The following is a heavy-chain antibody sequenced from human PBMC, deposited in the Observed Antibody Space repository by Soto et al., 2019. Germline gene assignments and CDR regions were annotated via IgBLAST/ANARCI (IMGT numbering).Heavy chain of an antibody. CDR2: IISNGVGT. V-gene: IGHV3-64*01. J-gene: IGHJ6*03. D-gene: IGHD6-6*01. Sequence: EVQLAESGGGLAQPGGSLRLSCAASGFTLSGDAMDWVRQAPGKGLEYVSGIISNGVGTYYANSVQGRFTISRDNSKNKVYLQMGSLRPEDMAVYYCAKRARPDFYYMDVWGKGTTVTVS. CDR1: GFTLSGDA. CDR3: AKRARPDFYYMDV.